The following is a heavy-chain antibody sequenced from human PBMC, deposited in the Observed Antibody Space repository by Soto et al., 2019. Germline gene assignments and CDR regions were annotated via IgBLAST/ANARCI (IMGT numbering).Heavy chain of an antibody. CDR1: GGSISSSSYY. Sequence: QLQLQESGPGLVKPSETLSLPCTVSGGSISSSSYYWGWIRQPPGKGLEWIGSIYYSGSTYYNPSLKSRVTISVDTSKNQCSLKLSSVTAADTAGYYCARGASSSSRFDYWGQGTLVTVSS. J-gene: IGHJ4*02. CDR3: ARGASSSSRFDY. D-gene: IGHD6-6*01. CDR2: IYYSGST. V-gene: IGHV4-39*01.